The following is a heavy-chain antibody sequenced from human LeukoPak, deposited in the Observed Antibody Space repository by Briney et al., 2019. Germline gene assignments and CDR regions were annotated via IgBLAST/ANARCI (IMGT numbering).Heavy chain of an antibody. V-gene: IGHV3-74*01. CDR1: GLTFSSYW. D-gene: IGHD6-13*01. Sequence: GGSLRLSCAASGLTFSSYWMHWVRQAPGKGLVWVSRMSTDGYYTTYADSVKGRFTISRDNAKDTLYLQMNSLRAEDTAVYYCAGHHQAYSRTYWGQGTLVTVSS. CDR3: AGHHQAYSRTY. J-gene: IGHJ4*02. CDR2: MSTDGYYT.